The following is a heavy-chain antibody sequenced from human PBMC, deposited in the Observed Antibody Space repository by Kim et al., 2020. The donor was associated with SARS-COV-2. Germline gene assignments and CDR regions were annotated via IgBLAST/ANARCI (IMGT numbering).Heavy chain of an antibody. D-gene: IGHD2-21*01. Sequence: ASVKVSCKASGYTFTSYGISWVRQAPGQGLEWMGWISAYNGNTNYAQKLQGRVTMTTDTSTSTAYMELRSLRSDDTAVYYCARSVRRFLEGRQRVVIAILLDYWGQGTLVTVSS. CDR1: GYTFTSYG. CDR2: ISAYNGNT. V-gene: IGHV1-18*04. J-gene: IGHJ4*02. CDR3: ARSVRRFLEGRQRVVIAILLDY.